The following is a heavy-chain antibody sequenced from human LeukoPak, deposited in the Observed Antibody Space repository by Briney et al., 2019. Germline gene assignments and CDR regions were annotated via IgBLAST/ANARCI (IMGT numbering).Heavy chain of an antibody. Sequence: GGSLRLSCAASGFTFSSYWTSWVRQAPGKGLEWVANIKQDGSEKYYVDSVKGRFTISRDNAKNSLYLQMNSLRAEDTAVYYCARGGKELGYCSSTSCRNWFDPWGQGTLVTVSS. V-gene: IGHV3-7*01. J-gene: IGHJ5*02. D-gene: IGHD2-2*01. CDR2: IKQDGSEK. CDR1: GFTFSSYW. CDR3: ARGGKELGYCSSTSCRNWFDP.